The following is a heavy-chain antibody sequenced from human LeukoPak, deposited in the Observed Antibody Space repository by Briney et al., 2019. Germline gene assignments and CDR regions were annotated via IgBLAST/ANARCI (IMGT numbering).Heavy chain of an antibody. V-gene: IGHV4-34*01. CDR3: ARGALVYTALEINF. CDR1: GGSFSGYY. CDR2: INHSGST. J-gene: IGHJ4*02. Sequence: SETLSLTCAVYGGSFSGYYWSWIRQPPGKGLEWIGEINHSGSTNYNPSLKSRVTISVDTSKNQFSLKLSSVTAADTAVYYCARGALVYTALEINFWGQGTQVTVSS. D-gene: IGHD5-18*01.